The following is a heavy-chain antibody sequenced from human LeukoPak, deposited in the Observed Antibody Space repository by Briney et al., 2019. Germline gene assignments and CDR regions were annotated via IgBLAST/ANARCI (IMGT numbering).Heavy chain of an antibody. CDR2: IYYTGST. J-gene: IGHJ4*02. CDR1: GGSISSAD. D-gene: IGHD6-19*01. V-gene: IGHV4-59*08. CDR3: ARHSSGWGDY. Sequence: PSETLSLTCTVSGGSISSADWSWIRQPPGKGLVWIGYIYYTGSTNYNPSLKSRVTISVDTSKNQFSLRLSSVTAADTAVYYCARHSSGWGDYWGQGTLVTVSS.